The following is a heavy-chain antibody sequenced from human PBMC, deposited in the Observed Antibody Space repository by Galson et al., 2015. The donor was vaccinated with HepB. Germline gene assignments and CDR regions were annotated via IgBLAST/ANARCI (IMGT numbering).Heavy chain of an antibody. CDR2: IYPGDSDT. J-gene: IGHJ4*02. CDR3: ARTSSVGATFSFYY. CDR1: GYTFSNYW. D-gene: IGHD2-15*01. Sequence: QSGAEVKKPGESLKIACKGSGYTFSNYWIGWVRQMPGRGLEWMGIIYPGDSDTRYSPSFQGQVTISADESFSTAYLQWSSLKASDTAIYFCARTSSVGATFSFYYWGQGTLVTVSS. V-gene: IGHV5-51*03.